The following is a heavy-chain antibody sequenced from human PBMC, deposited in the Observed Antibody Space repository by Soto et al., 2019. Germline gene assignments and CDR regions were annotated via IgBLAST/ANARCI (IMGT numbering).Heavy chain of an antibody. CDR2: IGTAGDT. D-gene: IGHD5-12*01. Sequence: PGGSLRLSCAASGFTFSSYDMHWVRQATGKGLEWVSAIGTAGDTYYPGSVKGRFTISRENAKNSLYLQMNSLRAGDTAVYYCARTGGRDGYNYGHAFDIWGQGTMVTV. CDR3: ARTGGRDGYNYGHAFDI. CDR1: GFTFSSYD. J-gene: IGHJ3*02. V-gene: IGHV3-13*01.